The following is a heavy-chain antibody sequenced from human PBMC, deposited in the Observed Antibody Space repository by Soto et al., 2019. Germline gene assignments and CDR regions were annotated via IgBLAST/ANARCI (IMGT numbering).Heavy chain of an antibody. V-gene: IGHV1-69*01. CDR1: GGTLSDYA. D-gene: IGHD3-10*01. J-gene: IGHJ6*02. Sequence: QVQLVQSGAEVKTPGSSVKVSCKASGGTLSDYAISWVRQAPGQGLECMGGIMPTVDSANYAQNFQGRLTIAADESTSTANLELSSLRSDDTAVYYCAVAAVREIMAQESSGMAVWGQGTTVIVSS. CDR3: AVAAVREIMAQESSGMAV. CDR2: IMPTVDSA.